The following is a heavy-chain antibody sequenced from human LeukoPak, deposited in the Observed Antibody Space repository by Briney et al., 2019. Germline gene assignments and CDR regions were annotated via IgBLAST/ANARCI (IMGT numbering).Heavy chain of an antibody. CDR2: INQDGSEK. CDR3: AKAPNPYYYDSSGLNWFDP. Sequence: GGSLRLSCAASRFSFSSYWMSWVRQAPGKGLEWVANINQDGSEKFYADSVKGRFTISRDNANNSMFLQMNSLRAEDTAVYYCAKAPNPYYYDSSGLNWFDPWGQGTLVTVSS. J-gene: IGHJ5*02. D-gene: IGHD3-22*01. V-gene: IGHV3-7*03. CDR1: RFSFSSYW.